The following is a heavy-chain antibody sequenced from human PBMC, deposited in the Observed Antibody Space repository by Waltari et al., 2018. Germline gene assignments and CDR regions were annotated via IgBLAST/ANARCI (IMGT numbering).Heavy chain of an antibody. D-gene: IGHD3-22*01. CDR3: ARDRYFDNSGYYYDY. J-gene: IGHJ4*02. CDR1: GYTFTTYG. Sequence: QVQLVQSGAEVKKPGASVKVSCKASGYTFTTYGISWVRQAPGQGLEWMGWISAYNGNTNYARKLQDRVTRTIEASTSTAYMELRSLRSDDTAVYYGARDRYFDNSGYYYDYWGQGALVTVSS. V-gene: IGHV1-18*01. CDR2: ISAYNGNT.